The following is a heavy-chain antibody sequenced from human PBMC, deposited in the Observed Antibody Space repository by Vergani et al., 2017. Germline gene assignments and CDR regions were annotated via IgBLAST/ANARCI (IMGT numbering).Heavy chain of an antibody. J-gene: IGHJ3*02. D-gene: IGHD3-10*02. CDR3: ARGDYHVSFEI. V-gene: IGHV3-11*04. CDR2: ISSSGTTI. CDR1: GFSLSDYY. Sequence: QGQLVESGGGLVKPGGSLRLSCAASGFSLSDYYMTWIRQAPGKGLEWISYISSSGTTIYYADSVKGRFTISRDNAKNLVFLQMDCLRAEDTALYFFARGDYHVSFEIWGRGTMVTISS.